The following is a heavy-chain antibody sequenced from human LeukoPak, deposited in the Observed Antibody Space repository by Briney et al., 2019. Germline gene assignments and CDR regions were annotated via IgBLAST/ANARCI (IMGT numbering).Heavy chain of an antibody. J-gene: IGHJ5*02. D-gene: IGHD2-2*03. CDR2: IYYSGST. CDR3: ARGLFGYCSSTSCYRWFDP. CDR1: GGSIGSGDYY. V-gene: IGHV4-30-4*08. Sequence: SETLSLTCTVSGGSIGSGDYYWSWIRQPPGKGLEWIGYIYYSGSTYYNPSLKSPITISVNTSKSQFSLKLSSVTAADTAVYYCARGLFGYCSSTSCYRWFDPWGQGTLVTVSS.